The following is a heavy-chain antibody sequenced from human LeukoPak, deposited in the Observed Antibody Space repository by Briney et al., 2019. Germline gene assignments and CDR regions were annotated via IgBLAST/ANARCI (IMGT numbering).Heavy chain of an antibody. Sequence: GGSLRLSCAASGFTVSSNYMSWVRQAPGKGLEWVSVIYSGGSTYYADSVKGRFTISRDNPKNTLYLQMNSLRADDTAVYYCAGSRLWFGELLFDYWGQGTLVTVSS. V-gene: IGHV3-53*01. CDR2: IYSGGST. J-gene: IGHJ4*02. D-gene: IGHD3-10*01. CDR3: AGSRLWFGELLFDY. CDR1: GFTVSSNY.